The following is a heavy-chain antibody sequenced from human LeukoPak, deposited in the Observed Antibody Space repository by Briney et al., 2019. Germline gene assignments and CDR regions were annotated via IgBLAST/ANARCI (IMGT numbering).Heavy chain of an antibody. CDR3: AGGGYGDYGGVGRNAFDI. D-gene: IGHD4-17*01. CDR2: IGSSSVYI. J-gene: IGHJ3*02. CDR1: GFTFSNYN. V-gene: IGHV3-21*01. Sequence: GRSLRLSCAASGFTFSNYNINWVRQGPGKGLDWVSSIGSSSVYIYYADSVKGRFTISRDNAKNSLYLQMNSLRVEDTAVYYCAGGGYGDYGGVGRNAFDIWGQGTMVTVSS.